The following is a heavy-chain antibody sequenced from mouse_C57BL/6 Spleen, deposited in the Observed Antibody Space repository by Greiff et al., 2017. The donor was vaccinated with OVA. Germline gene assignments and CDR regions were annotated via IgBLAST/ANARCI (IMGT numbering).Heavy chain of an antibody. V-gene: IGHV7-3*01. CDR3: ARYDYGSSPWFAY. CDR1: GFTFTDYY. J-gene: IGHJ3*01. Sequence: EVKLVESGGGLVQPGGSLSLSCAASGFTFTDYYMSWVRQPPGKALEWLGFIRNKANGYTTEYSASVKGRFTISRDNSQSILYLQMNALRAEDSAPYYCARYDYGSSPWFAYWGQGTLVTVSA. CDR2: IRNKANGYTT. D-gene: IGHD1-1*01.